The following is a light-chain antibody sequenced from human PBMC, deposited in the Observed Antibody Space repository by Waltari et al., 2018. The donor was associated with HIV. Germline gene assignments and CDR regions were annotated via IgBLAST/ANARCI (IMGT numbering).Light chain of an antibody. CDR2: PAS. J-gene: IGKJ1*01. Sequence: DIQVTQSPSSLSASEWDSVTITCRTTHDISHFLAWFQQKPGKVPRLLIYPASTLQSGVPARFSGSGSGTDFTLTISSLQPEDVATYYCQKCNAAPWTFGQGTKVEIK. CDR1: HDISHF. V-gene: IGKV1-27*01. CDR3: QKCNAAPWT.